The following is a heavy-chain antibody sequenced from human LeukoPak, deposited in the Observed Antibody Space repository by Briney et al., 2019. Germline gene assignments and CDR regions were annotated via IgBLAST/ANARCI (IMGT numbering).Heavy chain of an antibody. J-gene: IGHJ3*02. D-gene: IGHD2-15*01. CDR2: INPSGGST. CDR1: GYTFTGYY. CDR3: ARAPGGYCSGGSCYSDAFDI. Sequence: GASVKVSCKASGYTFTGYYMHWVRQPPGQGLEWMGIINPSGGSTSYAQKFQGRVTMTRDMSTSTVYMELSSLRSEDTAVYYCARAPGGYCSGGSCYSDAFDIWGQGTMVTVSS. V-gene: IGHV1-46*01.